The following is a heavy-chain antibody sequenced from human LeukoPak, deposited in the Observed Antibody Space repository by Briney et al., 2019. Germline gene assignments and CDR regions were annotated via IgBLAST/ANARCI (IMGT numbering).Heavy chain of an antibody. CDR1: GFTFSDYS. J-gene: IGHJ4*02. V-gene: IGHV3-11*03. D-gene: IGHD3-16*01. CDR2: ISSTSTYT. Sequence: PGGSLRLSWAVAGFTFSDYSMSWVRQAPGKGLEWVSYISSTSTYTNYADSVKGRFTISRDNAKTSLYLQMNSLRAEDTAVYYCARGEARIFDYWGQGTLVTVSS. CDR3: ARGEARIFDY.